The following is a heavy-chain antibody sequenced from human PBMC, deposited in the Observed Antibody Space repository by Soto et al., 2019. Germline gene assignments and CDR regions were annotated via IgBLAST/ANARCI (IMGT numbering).Heavy chain of an antibody. D-gene: IGHD3-22*01. V-gene: IGHV3-7*05. Sequence: PGGSLRLSCAASGFAFGSYWMTWVRQAPGEGLEWVASIKEDGGLKYYVDSVKGRFTISRDSAKDSVFLQMNSLRAEDTAVYYCVRDSDYYDSSGYYRDYWGQGTLVTVSS. CDR1: GFAFGSYW. J-gene: IGHJ4*02. CDR3: VRDSDYYDSSGYYRDY. CDR2: IKEDGGLK.